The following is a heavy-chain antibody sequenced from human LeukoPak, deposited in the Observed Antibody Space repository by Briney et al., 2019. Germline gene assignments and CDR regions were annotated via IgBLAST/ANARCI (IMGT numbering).Heavy chain of an antibody. V-gene: IGHV1-69*02. J-gene: IGHJ5*02. CDR2: IIPILGIA. D-gene: IGHD2-2*01. Sequence: SVKVSCKASGGTFSSYTISWVRQAPGQGLEWMGRIIPILGIANYAQKFQGRVTITADKSTSTAYMELNSLRSEDTAVYYCARFRCSSTSCYSHWFDPWGQGTLVTVSS. CDR3: ARFRCSSTSCYSHWFDP. CDR1: GGTFSSYT.